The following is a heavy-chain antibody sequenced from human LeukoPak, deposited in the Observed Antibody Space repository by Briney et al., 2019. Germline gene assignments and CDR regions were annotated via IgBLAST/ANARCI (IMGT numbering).Heavy chain of an antibody. Sequence: GRSLRLSCASSGFTFSTYVMHWVRQAPGKALECVVVKSYDVSNKYYADSVKGRFTISRDNSKNTLYLQMNSLRAEDTAVFYCARERRVATSDYFYGMDVWGQGTTVTVSS. CDR1: GFTFSTYV. V-gene: IGHV3-30*03. CDR3: ARERRVATSDYFYGMDV. CDR2: KSYDVSNK. D-gene: IGHD5-12*01. J-gene: IGHJ6*02.